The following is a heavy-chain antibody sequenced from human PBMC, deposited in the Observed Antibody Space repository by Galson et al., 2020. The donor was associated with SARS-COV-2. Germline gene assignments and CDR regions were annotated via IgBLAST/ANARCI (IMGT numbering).Heavy chain of an antibody. CDR1: GFTFSSYD. V-gene: IGHV3-13*01. CDR2: IGTAGDT. Sequence: GEPLKISCAASGFTFSSYDMHWVRQATGKGLEWVSAIGTAGDTYYPGSVKGRFTISRENAKNSLYLQMNSLRAGDTAVYYCARSSSRFPRYYYYIDVWGKGTTVTVSS. J-gene: IGHJ6*03. CDR3: ARSSSRFPRYYYYIDV. D-gene: IGHD6-13*01.